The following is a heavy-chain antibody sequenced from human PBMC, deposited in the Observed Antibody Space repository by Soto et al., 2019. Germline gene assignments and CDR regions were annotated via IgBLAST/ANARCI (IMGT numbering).Heavy chain of an antibody. CDR1: GGTFSSYT. D-gene: IGHD6-13*01. CDR3: ARDNSSSLQRYYYYGMDV. Sequence: QVQLVQSGAEVKKPGSSVKVSCKASGGTFSSYTISWVRQAPGQGLEWMGRIIPILGIANYAQKFQGRVTITADKYTSTAYMELSSLRSEDTAVYYCARDNSSSLQRYYYYGMDVWGQGTTVTVSS. V-gene: IGHV1-69*08. J-gene: IGHJ6*02. CDR2: IIPILGIA.